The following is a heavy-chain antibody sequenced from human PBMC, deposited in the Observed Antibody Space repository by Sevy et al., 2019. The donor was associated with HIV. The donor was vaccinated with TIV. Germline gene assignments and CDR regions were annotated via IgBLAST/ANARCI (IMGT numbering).Heavy chain of an antibody. Sequence: GGSLRLSCVASGFTFSNAGMSWVRQTPGKGLEWVGRIKSKTDCGTRDFAAPVKGRFAIARDDSKNTLSLQMDSLKTEDTAVYYCTAGVGTSDFDYWGQGILVTVSS. CDR3: TAGVGTSDFDY. V-gene: IGHV3-15*01. D-gene: IGHD1-26*01. J-gene: IGHJ4*02. CDR1: GFTFSNAG. CDR2: IKSKTDCGTR.